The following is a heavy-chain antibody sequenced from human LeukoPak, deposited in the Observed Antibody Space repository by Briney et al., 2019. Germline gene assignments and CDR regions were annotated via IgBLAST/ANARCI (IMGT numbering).Heavy chain of an antibody. V-gene: IGHV3-7*01. D-gene: IGHD6-19*01. CDR2: IKQDGSEK. CDR1: GFTFRSYW. CDR3: ARTAVSGTFHLDY. Sequence: GGSLRLSCAGSGFTFRSYWMSWVRQAPGKGLEWVANIKQDGSEKYYVDSVKGRFTISRDNAKNSLYLQMSSLRAEDTAVYYCARTAVSGTFHLDYWGQGTLVTVSS. J-gene: IGHJ4*02.